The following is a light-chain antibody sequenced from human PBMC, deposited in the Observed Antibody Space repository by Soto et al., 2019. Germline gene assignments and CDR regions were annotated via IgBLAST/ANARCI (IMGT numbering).Light chain of an antibody. Sequence: QSALTQPASVSGSPGQSITISCTGTSSDVGGYNYVSWYQQHPGKAPKLMIYEVSNRPSGVSNRFSGSKSGNTASLTISGLQAEDEADYYCSSYTSSSTLRVFGGGNKLTVL. CDR2: EVS. CDR1: SSDVGGYNY. V-gene: IGLV2-14*01. CDR3: SSYTSSSTLRV. J-gene: IGLJ3*02.